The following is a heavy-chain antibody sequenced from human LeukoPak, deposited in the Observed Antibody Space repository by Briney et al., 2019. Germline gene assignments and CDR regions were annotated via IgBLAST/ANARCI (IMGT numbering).Heavy chain of an antibody. Sequence: PGGSLRLSCAASGFTFSSYWMSWVRQAPGKGLEWVANIKQDGSEKYYVDSVKGRFTISRDNAKNSLYLQMNSLRAKDTAVYYCARGNDYDFWSGSRYYFDYWGQGTLVTVSS. V-gene: IGHV3-7*01. J-gene: IGHJ4*02. CDR3: ARGNDYDFWSGSRYYFDY. CDR2: IKQDGSEK. D-gene: IGHD3-3*01. CDR1: GFTFSSYW.